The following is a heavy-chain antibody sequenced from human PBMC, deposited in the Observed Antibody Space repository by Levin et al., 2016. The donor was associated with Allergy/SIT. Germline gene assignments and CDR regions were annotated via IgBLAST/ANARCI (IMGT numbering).Heavy chain of an antibody. CDR2: IYYSGST. V-gene: IGHV4-30-4*01. CDR3: ASGGLTYYDFWSGYLRKTPGGWFDP. D-gene: IGHD3-3*01. Sequence: WIRQPPGKGLEWIGYIYYSGSTYYNPSLKSRVTISVDTSKNQFSLKLSSVTAADTAVYYCASGGLTYYDFWSGYLRKTPGGWFDPWGQGTLVTVSS. J-gene: IGHJ5*02.